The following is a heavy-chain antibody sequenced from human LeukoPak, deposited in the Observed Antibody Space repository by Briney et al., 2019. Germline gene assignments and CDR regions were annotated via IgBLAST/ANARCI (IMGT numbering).Heavy chain of an antibody. CDR1: GFTFSSYW. Sequence: GGSLRLSCAASGFTFSSYWMSWVRQAPEKGLEWVANIKQDGSEKYYVDSVKGRFTISRDNAKNSLYLQMNSLRAEDTAVYYCARDSSGYSDAFDIWGQGTMVTVSS. V-gene: IGHV3-7*01. CDR3: ARDSSGYSDAFDI. J-gene: IGHJ3*02. CDR2: IKQDGSEK. D-gene: IGHD3-22*01.